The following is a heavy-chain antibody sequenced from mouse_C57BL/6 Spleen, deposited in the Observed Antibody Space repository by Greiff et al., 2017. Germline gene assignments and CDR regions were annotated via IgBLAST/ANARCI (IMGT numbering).Heavy chain of an antibody. CDR2: IDPEDGEP. V-gene: IGHV14-2*02. CDR3: ARHYGSRRWYFDV. CDR1: GSNIKDYY. J-gene: IGHJ1*03. Sequence: VKLQESGAELVKPGASVKLSCKPSGSNIKDYYMPGLNKGPKQGLEGIGRIDPEDGEPKYAPKFQGKATITADTSSNTAYLQLSSLTSEDTAVYYCARHYGSRRWYFDVWGTGTTVTVSS. D-gene: IGHD1-1*01.